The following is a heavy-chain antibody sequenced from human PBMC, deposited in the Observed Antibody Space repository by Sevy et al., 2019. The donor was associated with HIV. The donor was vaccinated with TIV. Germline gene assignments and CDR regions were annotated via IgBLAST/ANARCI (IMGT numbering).Heavy chain of an antibody. CDR1: GGSFSGYY. D-gene: IGHD3-10*01. CDR3: ARGRPLLWFRELPAGYYYYGMDV. V-gene: IGHV4-34*01. Sequence: SETLSLTCAVYGGSFSGYYWSWIRQPPGKGLEWIGAINHSGSTNYNPSLKSRVTISVDTSKNQFSLKLSSVTAADTAVYYCARGRPLLWFRELPAGYYYYGMDVWGQGTTVTVSS. J-gene: IGHJ6*02. CDR2: INHSGST.